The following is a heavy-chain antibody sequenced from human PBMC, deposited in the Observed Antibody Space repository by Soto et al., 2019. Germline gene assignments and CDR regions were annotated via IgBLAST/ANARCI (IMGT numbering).Heavy chain of an antibody. CDR3: ARAVTTIFGVAYAVYGMDV. V-gene: IGHV4-59*01. CDR2: IYYSGST. D-gene: IGHD3-3*01. CDR1: GGSFSGYY. J-gene: IGHJ6*02. Sequence: SETLSLTCAVYGGSFSGYYWSWIRQPPGKGLEWIGYIYYSGSTNYNPSLKSRVTISVDTSKNQFSLKLSSVTAADTAVYYCARAVTTIFGVAYAVYGMDVWGQGTTVTVSS.